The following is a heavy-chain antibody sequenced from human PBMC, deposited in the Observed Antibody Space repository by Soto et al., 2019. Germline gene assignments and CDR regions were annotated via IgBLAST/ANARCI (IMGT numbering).Heavy chain of an antibody. CDR3: AGHWPYGSGSYSDY. J-gene: IGHJ4*02. V-gene: IGHV4-59*08. Sequence: SETLSLTCTVSGGSISSYYWSWIRQPPGKGLEWIGYIYYSGSTNYNPSLKSRVTISVDTSKNQFSLKLSSVTAADTAVYYCAGHWPYGSGSYSDYWGQGTLVTVSS. CDR2: IYYSGST. D-gene: IGHD3-10*01. CDR1: GGSISSYY.